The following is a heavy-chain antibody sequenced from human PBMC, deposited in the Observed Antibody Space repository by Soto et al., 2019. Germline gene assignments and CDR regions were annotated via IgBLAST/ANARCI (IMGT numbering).Heavy chain of an antibody. D-gene: IGHD3-10*01. J-gene: IGHJ4*02. V-gene: IGHV4-31*03. CDR1: GGSISSGGYY. CDR3: ARVEVTGSGSYYIGY. CDR2: IYYSGST. Sequence: PSETLSLTCTVSGGSISSGGYYWSWIRQHPGKGLEWIGYIYYSGSTYYSPSLKSRVTISVDASKNQFSLKLSSVTATDTAVYYCARVEVTGSGSYYIGYWGQGTLVTV.